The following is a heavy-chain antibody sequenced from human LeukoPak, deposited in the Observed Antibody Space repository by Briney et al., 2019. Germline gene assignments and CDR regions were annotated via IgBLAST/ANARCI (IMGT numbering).Heavy chain of an antibody. D-gene: IGHD3-3*01. CDR3: ARGGYYDFWSGYPRRPDYYYYGMDV. Sequence: PSGTLSLTCAVSGGSISSSNWWSWVRQPPGQGLEWIGEIYHSGSTNYNPSHKSRVTISVDKSKNQFSLKLSSVTAADTAVCYCARGGYYDFWSGYPRRPDYYYYGMDVWGQGTTVTVSS. V-gene: IGHV4-4*02. CDR1: GGSISSSNW. J-gene: IGHJ6*02. CDR2: IYHSGST.